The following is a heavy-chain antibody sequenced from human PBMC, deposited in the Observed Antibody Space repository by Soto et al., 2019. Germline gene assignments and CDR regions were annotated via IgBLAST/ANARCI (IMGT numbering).Heavy chain of an antibody. CDR1: GFTFSDYY. CDR3: ARDPGVTTLGYYYGMDF. CDR2: ISSSSSYT. J-gene: IGHJ6*02. D-gene: IGHD7-27*01. Sequence: QVQLVESGGGLVKPGGSLRLSCAASGFTFSDYYMSWIRQAPGKGLEWVSYISSSSSYTNYADSVKGRFTISRDNAKNALYLQMNSLRAEDTAVYYCARDPGVTTLGYYYGMDFWGQGTTVTVSS. V-gene: IGHV3-11*06.